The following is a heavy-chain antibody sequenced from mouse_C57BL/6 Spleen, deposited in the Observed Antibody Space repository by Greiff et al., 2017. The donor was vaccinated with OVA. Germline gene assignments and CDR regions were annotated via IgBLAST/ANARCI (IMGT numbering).Heavy chain of an antibody. J-gene: IGHJ2*01. Sequence: QVQLKESGAELVRPGTSVKVSCKASGYAFTNYLIEWVKQRPGQGLEWIGVINPGSGGTNYNEKFKGKATLTADKSSSTAYMQLSSLTSEDSAVYFCARSEGGYYGDYWGQGTTLTGSA. D-gene: IGHD2-3*01. V-gene: IGHV1-54*01. CDR2: INPGSGGT. CDR3: ARSEGGYYGDY. CDR1: GYAFTNYL.